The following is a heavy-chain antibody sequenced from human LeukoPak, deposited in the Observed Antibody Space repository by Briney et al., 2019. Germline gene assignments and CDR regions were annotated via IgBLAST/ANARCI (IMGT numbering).Heavy chain of an antibody. CDR1: GGSVSSGSYY. CDR3: ARHYGP. D-gene: IGHD3-16*01. V-gene: IGHV4-61*01. J-gene: IGHJ5*02. CDR2: IYYNGVS. Sequence: SETLSLTCTVSGGSVSSGSYYWSWIRQPPGKGLEWIAYIYYNGVSNYNPSLKSRVIISVDSSKNQFSLKLNSVTAADTAVYYCARHYGPWGQGTLVTVSS.